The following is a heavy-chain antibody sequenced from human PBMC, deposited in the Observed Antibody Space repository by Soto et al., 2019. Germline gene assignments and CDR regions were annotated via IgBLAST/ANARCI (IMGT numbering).Heavy chain of an antibody. V-gene: IGHV3-23*01. CDR2: IVGSGGST. Sequence: PGGSLRLSCAASGFTFSSYAMSWVRQAPGKGLEWVSAIVGSGGSTFYADSVKGRFAISRDNSKNTMYLQMDSLRAEDTAVFYCARVQGYSYGSQDYWGQGTLVTVSS. J-gene: IGHJ4*02. D-gene: IGHD5-18*01. CDR1: GFTFSSYA. CDR3: ARVQGYSYGSQDY.